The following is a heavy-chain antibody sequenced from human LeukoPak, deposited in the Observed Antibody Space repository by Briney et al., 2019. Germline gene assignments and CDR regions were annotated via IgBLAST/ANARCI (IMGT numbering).Heavy chain of an antibody. D-gene: IGHD6-19*01. J-gene: IGHJ4*02. Sequence: GGSLRLSCAASGFNVSRNYMSWVRQAPGKGREWVSVIHTAGSTYYADFVKGRFTISRDNSKKTLYVQMKSLRAEDTAVYYCARVAVAQRGFDYWGQGTLVTVSS. CDR1: GFNVSRNY. V-gene: IGHV3-53*01. CDR3: ARVAVAQRGFDY. CDR2: IHTAGST.